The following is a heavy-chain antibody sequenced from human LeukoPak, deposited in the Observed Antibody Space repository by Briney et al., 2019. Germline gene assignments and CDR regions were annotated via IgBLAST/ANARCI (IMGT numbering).Heavy chain of an antibody. CDR2: INHSGST. CDR1: GGSISSYY. CDR3: ARYGSGSYGY. Sequence: PSETLSLTCTVSGGSISSYYWSWIRQPPGKGLEWIGEINHSGSTNYNPSLKSRVTISVDTSKNQFSLELSSVTAADTAVYYCARYGSGSYGYWGQGTLVTVSS. D-gene: IGHD3-10*01. V-gene: IGHV4-34*01. J-gene: IGHJ4*02.